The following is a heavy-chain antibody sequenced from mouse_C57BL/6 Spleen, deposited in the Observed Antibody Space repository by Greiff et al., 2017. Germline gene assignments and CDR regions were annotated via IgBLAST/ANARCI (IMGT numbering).Heavy chain of an antibody. Sequence: VQLQQSGAELAKPGASVKLSCTASGYTFTSYWMHWVKQRPGQGLEWIGYINPSSGYTKYNQKFKDKATLTADKSSSTAYMQLSSLTYEDSAVYYCARGDYDYDEGGYAMDYWGQGTSVTVSS. D-gene: IGHD2-4*01. CDR3: ARGDYDYDEGGYAMDY. CDR1: GYTFTSYW. V-gene: IGHV1-7*01. J-gene: IGHJ4*01. CDR2: INPSSGYT.